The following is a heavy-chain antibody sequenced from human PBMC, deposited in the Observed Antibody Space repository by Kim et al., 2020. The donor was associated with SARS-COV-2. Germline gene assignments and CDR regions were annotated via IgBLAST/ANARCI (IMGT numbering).Heavy chain of an antibody. Sequence: GGSLRFSCAASGFTFSSHYMTWVRQAPGKGLEWVANINQDGSEIFYADSVKGRFTISRDNTKNSLYLQMNSLRAEDTAVYYCARVDPPGWELPFWGGQGTLVTVSS. CDR3: ARVDPPGWELPFW. CDR2: INQDGSEI. D-gene: IGHD3-3*01. J-gene: IGHJ4*02. CDR1: GFTFSSHY. V-gene: IGHV3-7*01.